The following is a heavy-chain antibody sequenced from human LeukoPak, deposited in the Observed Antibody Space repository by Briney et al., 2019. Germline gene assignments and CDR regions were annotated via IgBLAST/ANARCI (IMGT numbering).Heavy chain of an antibody. J-gene: IGHJ6*02. V-gene: IGHV1-18*01. CDR1: GYTFTSYG. D-gene: IGHD6-13*01. Sequence: ASVKVSCKASGYTFTSYGISWVRQAPGQGLEWMGWISAYSGNTNYAQKFQGRVTMTTDTSTSTAFMELRSLRSDDTAVYYCARHDDIAIFRNGLDVWGQGTTVTVSS. CDR2: ISAYSGNT. CDR3: ARHDDIAIFRNGLDV.